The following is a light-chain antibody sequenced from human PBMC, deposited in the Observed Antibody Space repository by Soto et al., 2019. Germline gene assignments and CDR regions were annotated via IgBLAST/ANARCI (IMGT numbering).Light chain of an antibody. Sequence: DVQMTQSPSSLSASVGDRVTITCRASQNIKNYLSWYQQRPGKAPRVVIFAATLLQSGVPSTFSGSGSGTEFTLTISSLHHHDFATYYCLQRHSTTLTFGQGTRL. CDR2: AAT. CDR3: LQRHSTTLT. CDR1: QNIKNY. V-gene: IGKV1-39*01. J-gene: IGKJ5*01.